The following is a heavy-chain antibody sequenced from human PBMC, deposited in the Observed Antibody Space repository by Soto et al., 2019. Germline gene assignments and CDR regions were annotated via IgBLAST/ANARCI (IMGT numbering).Heavy chain of an antibody. V-gene: IGHV3-23*01. CDR1: GFTFSNYA. D-gene: IGHD5-12*01. J-gene: IGHJ4*02. Sequence: PGGSLRLSCAASGFTFSNYAMSWVRQAPGKGLEWVSGISGSGTSPYHADSVKGRFTISRDNSKNTLYLQMSSLRAEDTALYYCAKGFRSGYDLNYFDYWGQGALVTVSS. CDR3: AKGFRSGYDLNYFDY. CDR2: ISGSGTSP.